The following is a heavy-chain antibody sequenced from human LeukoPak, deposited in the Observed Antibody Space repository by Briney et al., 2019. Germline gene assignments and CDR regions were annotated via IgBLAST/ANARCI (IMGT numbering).Heavy chain of an antibody. J-gene: IGHJ4*02. CDR2: IYYSGST. Sequence: PSETLSLTCAVSGGSISSSIYYWGWIRQPPGKGLEWIGNIYYSGSTYYNPSLKSRVTISVDTSKNQFSLKLSSVTAADTAMYYCARGVGSIAGPFDYWGQGTLVTVSS. V-gene: IGHV4-39*07. CDR3: ARGVGSIAGPFDY. D-gene: IGHD6-6*01. CDR1: GGSISSSIYY.